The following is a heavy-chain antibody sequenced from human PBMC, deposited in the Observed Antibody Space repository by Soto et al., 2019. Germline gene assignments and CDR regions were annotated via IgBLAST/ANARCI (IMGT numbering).Heavy chain of an antibody. CDR2: ISGSGGST. V-gene: IGHV3-23*01. CDR1: GFTFSSYA. D-gene: IGHD6-13*01. CDR3: AKLRSGKYSSSWYRALAFDY. J-gene: IGHJ4*02. Sequence: GGSLRLSCAASGFTFSSYAMSWVRQAPGKGLEWVSAISGSGGSTYYADSVKGRFTISRDNSKNTLYLQMNSLRAEDTAVYYCAKLRSGKYSSSWYRALAFDYWGQGTLVTVSS.